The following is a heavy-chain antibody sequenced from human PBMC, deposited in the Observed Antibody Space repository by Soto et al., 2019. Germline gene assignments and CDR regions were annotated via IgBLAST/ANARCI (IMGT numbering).Heavy chain of an antibody. V-gene: IGHV1-2*02. Sequence: ASVKVSCKASGYTFTGYYMHWVRQAPGQGLEWMGWINPNSGGTNYAQKFQGRVTMTRDTSISTAYMELSRLRSDDTAVYYCARVRIYCSSTSCYSSGGGDKYYGMDVWGQGTMVTVSS. J-gene: IGHJ6*02. D-gene: IGHD2-2*01. CDR2: INPNSGGT. CDR3: ARVRIYCSSTSCYSSGGGDKYYGMDV. CDR1: GYTFTGYY.